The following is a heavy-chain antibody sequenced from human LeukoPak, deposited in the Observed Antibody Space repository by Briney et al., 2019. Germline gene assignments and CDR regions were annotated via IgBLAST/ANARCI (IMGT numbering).Heavy chain of an antibody. J-gene: IGHJ3*02. D-gene: IGHD3-3*01. CDR3: ARTDRTGALGRFRMRSDAFDI. Sequence: GGSLRLSCAASGFTVSSNYMSWVRQAPGKGLEWVSVIYSGGSTYYADSVKGRFTISRDNSKNTLYLQMNSLRAEDTAVYYCARTDRTGALGRFRMRSDAFDIWGQGTVVTVSS. CDR2: IYSGGST. V-gene: IGHV3-66*01. CDR1: GFTVSSNY.